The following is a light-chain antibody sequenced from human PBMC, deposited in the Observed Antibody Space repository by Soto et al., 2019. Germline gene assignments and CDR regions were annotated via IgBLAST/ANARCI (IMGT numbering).Light chain of an antibody. Sequence: EIWMTQSPGTLSLSPGDTATLSCRASQSLGSDLAWYQQKPGQAPRLLIFGASARPTGIPARISGSGYGTELTITISSMRSEDFEVYFCQQYYNWPRTFGQGTKVDIK. CDR2: GAS. V-gene: IGKV3-15*01. CDR3: QQYYNWPRT. J-gene: IGKJ1*01. CDR1: QSLGSD.